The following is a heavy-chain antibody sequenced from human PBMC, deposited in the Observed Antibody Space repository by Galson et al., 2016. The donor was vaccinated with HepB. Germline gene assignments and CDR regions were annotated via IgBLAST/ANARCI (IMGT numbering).Heavy chain of an antibody. CDR2: ITSRSSGI. J-gene: IGHJ3*01. CDR3: AREIYSQVSYDVFDV. V-gene: IGHV3-48*02. D-gene: IGHD5-18*01. CDR1: GFTFSSHS. Sequence: SLRLSCAASGFTFSSHSMHWVRQAPGKGLEWVSDITSRSSGIYYADSVKGRFTVSRDNAKNSLYLQMNSLRDEDTAVYYCAREIYSQVSYDVFDVWGPGTMVTVSS.